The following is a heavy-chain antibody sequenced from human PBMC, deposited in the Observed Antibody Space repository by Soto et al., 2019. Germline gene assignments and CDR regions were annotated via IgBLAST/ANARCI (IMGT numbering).Heavy chain of an antibody. CDR3: ARDSTMIVVVTTVYYYYGMDA. D-gene: IGHD3-22*01. J-gene: IGHJ6*02. Sequence: ASVKVSCKASGYTFTSYGISWVRQAPGQGLEWMGWISAYNGNTNYAQKLQGRATMTTDTSTSTAYMELRSLRSDDTAVYYCARDSTMIVVVTTVYYYYGMDAWGQGTTVTVSS. V-gene: IGHV1-18*01. CDR1: GYTFTSYG. CDR2: ISAYNGNT.